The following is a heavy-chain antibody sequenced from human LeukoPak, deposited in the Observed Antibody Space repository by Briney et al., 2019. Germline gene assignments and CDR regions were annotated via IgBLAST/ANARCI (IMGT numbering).Heavy chain of an antibody. V-gene: IGHV1-24*01. Sequence: GASVKVSCKVSGHTLTELSMHWVRQAPGKGLEWMGGFDPEDGETIYAQKFQGRVTMTEDTSTDTAYMELSSLRSEDTAVYYCATRWGMVQGDDRSRDAFDIWGQGTMVAVSS. D-gene: IGHD3-10*01. CDR3: ATRWGMVQGDDRSRDAFDI. J-gene: IGHJ3*02. CDR2: FDPEDGET. CDR1: GHTLTELS.